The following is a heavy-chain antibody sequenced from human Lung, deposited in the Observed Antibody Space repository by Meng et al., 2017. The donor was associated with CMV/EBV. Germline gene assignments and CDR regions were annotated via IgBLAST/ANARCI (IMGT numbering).Heavy chain of an antibody. V-gene: IGHV5-51*01. J-gene: IGHJ4*02. CDR2: IYPRDSDT. D-gene: IGHD3-10*01. CDR3: ARRDYYDLGSGN. Sequence: GGSLRLXCKVSGNGFTTYWIGWVRQISGKGLEWMGIIYPRDSDTVYMMSFQGRVTISADKSINTVYLQWDSLRASDTAMYYCARRDYYDLGSGNWGQGTLVTVSS. CDR1: GNGFTTYW.